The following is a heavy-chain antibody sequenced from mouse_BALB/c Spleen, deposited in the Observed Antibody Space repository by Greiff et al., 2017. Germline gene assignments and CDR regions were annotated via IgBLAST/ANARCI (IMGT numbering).Heavy chain of an antibody. CDR3: TSYDSYYAMDY. Sequence: EVQLQQSGAELVKPGASVKLSCTASGFNIKDTYMNWVKQRPEQGLEWIGVIDPSDSYTSYNQKFKGKATLTVDTSSSTAYMQLSSLTSEDSAVYYCTSYDSYYAMDYWGQGTSVTVSS. D-gene: IGHD2-4*01. J-gene: IGHJ4*01. CDR2: IDPSDSYT. CDR1: GFNIKDTY. V-gene: IGHV14-3*02.